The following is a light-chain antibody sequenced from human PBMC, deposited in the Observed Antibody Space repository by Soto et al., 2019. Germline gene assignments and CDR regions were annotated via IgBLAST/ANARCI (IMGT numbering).Light chain of an antibody. J-gene: IGKJ1*01. V-gene: IGKV3-20*01. CDR3: QQYGSSPRT. CDR2: GAS. CDR1: QSVSSSY. Sequence: EIVLTQSPGTLSLSPGERATLSCRASQSVSSSYLAWYQQKLGQAPRLLIYGASSRATDIPYRFSGSGSGTDFTLTISRLEPEDVAVYYCQQYGSSPRTFGQGTKVEIK.